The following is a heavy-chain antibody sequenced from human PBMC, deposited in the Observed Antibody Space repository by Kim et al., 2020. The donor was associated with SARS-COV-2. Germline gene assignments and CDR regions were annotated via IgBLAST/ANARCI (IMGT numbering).Heavy chain of an antibody. CDR2: IKTDGRSS. Sequence: GGSLRLSCAASGFIFSSYWMHWVCQVPGKGLVSVSRIKTDGRSSTYEDSGKGRFTIPRDKAKSTLYLQMNSLRAEDSAVYYFASETATAGPYYIYYWCQG. CDR3: ASETATAGPYYIYY. V-gene: IGHV3-74*01. D-gene: IGHD5-18*01. CDR1: GFIFSSYW. J-gene: IGHJ4*02.